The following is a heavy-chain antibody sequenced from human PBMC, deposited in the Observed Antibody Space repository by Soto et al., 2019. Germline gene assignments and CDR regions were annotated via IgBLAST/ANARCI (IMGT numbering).Heavy chain of an antibody. CDR3: AKDRRAGCNYGFYSGC. D-gene: IGHD3-10*01. CDR2: SSATGAGT. CDR1: GFTVSSYG. Sequence: GGALRLSSAASGFTVSSYGMTWIRQAPGKGLEWVSFSSATGAGTYYADSVKGRFTISRDNSKNTLYLQMTSLRADDTAVYYCAKDRRAGCNYGFYSGCWGQGALVTVSS. J-gene: IGHJ4*02. V-gene: IGHV3-23*01.